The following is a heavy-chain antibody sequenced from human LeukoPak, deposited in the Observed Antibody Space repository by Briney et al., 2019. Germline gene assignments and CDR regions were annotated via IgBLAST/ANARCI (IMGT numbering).Heavy chain of an antibody. D-gene: IGHD2-15*01. J-gene: IGHJ4*02. Sequence: ASVKVSCKASGYTFTGYYMHWVRQAPGQGLEWMGWINPNSGGTNYAQKFQGRVTMTRATSITTAYMELSRLRSDDTAVYYCARVARHCSGGNCPTDYWGQGSLVTVSS. CDR2: INPNSGGT. V-gene: IGHV1-2*02. CDR1: GYTFTGYY. CDR3: ARVARHCSGGNCPTDY.